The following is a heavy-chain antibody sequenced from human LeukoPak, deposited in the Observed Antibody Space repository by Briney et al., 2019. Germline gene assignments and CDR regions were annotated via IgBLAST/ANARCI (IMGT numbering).Heavy chain of an antibody. CDR3: ARGIAAAVEGPDY. J-gene: IGHJ4*02. CDR2: ISYDGSNK. CDR1: GFTFSSYA. D-gene: IGHD6-13*01. V-gene: IGHV3-30-3*01. Sequence: GGSLRLSCAASGFTFSSYAMHWVRQAPGKGLEWVAVISYDGSNKYYADSVKGRFTISRDNSKNTLYLQMNSLRAEDTAVYYCARGIAAAVEGPDYWGRGTLVTVSS.